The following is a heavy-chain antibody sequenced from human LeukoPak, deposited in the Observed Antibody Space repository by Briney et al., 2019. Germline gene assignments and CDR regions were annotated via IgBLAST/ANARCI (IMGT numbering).Heavy chain of an antibody. Sequence: SGPTLVKPTQTLTLTCTFSGFSLSTSGVGVGWIRQPPGKALEWLALIYWNDDKRYSPSLKSRLTITKDTSKNQVVLTMTNMDPVDTATYYCAHRRGSSGWYGNWFDPWGQGNLVTVSS. CDR3: AHRRGSSGWYGNWFDP. J-gene: IGHJ5*02. V-gene: IGHV2-5*01. CDR1: GFSLSTSGVG. CDR2: IYWNDDK. D-gene: IGHD6-19*01.